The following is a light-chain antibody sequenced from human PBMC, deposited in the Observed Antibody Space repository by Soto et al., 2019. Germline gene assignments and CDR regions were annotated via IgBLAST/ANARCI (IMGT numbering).Light chain of an antibody. Sequence: EIGLTQSPGILSLAPGERATLACRASQSVSSSYLAWYQQKPGQAPRLLIYGASSRATCIPDRFSGSGSGTDFTLTISRLEPEDFAVYYCQQYGSSPPYTFGQGTTLEIK. CDR3: QQYGSSPPYT. CDR1: QSVSSSY. CDR2: GAS. V-gene: IGKV3-20*01. J-gene: IGKJ2*01.